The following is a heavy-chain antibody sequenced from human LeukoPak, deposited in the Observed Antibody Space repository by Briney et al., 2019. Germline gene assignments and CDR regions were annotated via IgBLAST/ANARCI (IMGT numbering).Heavy chain of an antibody. CDR1: GFTFDDYA. CDR2: ISWNSGSI. V-gene: IGHV3-9*01. J-gene: IGHJ3*02. Sequence: GGSLRLSCAASGFTFDDYAMHWVRQGPGKGLEWVSGISWNSGSIGYADSVKGRFTTSRDNAKNSLYLQMNSLRAEDTALYYCAKDAEWELRGAFDIWGQGTMVTVSS. D-gene: IGHD1-26*01. CDR3: AKDAEWELRGAFDI.